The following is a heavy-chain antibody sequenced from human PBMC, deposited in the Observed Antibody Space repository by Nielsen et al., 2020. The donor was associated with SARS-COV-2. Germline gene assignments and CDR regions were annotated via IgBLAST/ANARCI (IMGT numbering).Heavy chain of an antibody. CDR2: IYYSGST. D-gene: IGHD2-2*01. J-gene: IGHJ5*02. CDR1: GGSISSSSYY. Sequence: SETLSLTCTVSGGSISSSSYYWGWIRQPPGKGLEWIGSIYYSGSTYYNPSLKSRVTMSVDTSKSQFSLRLSSVTAADTAVYYCTRLVPAAVNWFAPWGQGTLVTVSS. CDR3: TRLVPAAVNWFAP. V-gene: IGHV4-39*01.